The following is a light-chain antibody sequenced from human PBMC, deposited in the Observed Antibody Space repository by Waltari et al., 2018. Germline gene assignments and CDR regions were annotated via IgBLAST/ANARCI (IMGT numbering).Light chain of an antibody. V-gene: IGKV1-9*01. CDR2: STS. CDR3: QQVKSYPVT. CDR1: QGISTY. Sequence: DIQLTQFPSFLSASVGDRVTITCRASQGISTYLGWYQQKPGKAPRLLIPSTSTLESGVPSRFSGSGSGTEFTLTISSLQYEDFATYYCQQVKSYPVTFGQGTRLEIK. J-gene: IGKJ5*01.